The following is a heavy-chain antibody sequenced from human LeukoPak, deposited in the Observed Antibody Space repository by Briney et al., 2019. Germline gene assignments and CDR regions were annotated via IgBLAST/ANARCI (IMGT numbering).Heavy chain of an antibody. D-gene: IGHD7-27*01. J-gene: IGHJ4*02. CDR3: AREEGGKLGIDYYFDY. Sequence: GGSLRLSCAASGFTFSSYSMNWVRQAPGKGLEWVSSISTSSIYIYYTDSVKGRFTISRDNAKNSLYLQMNSLRAEDTAVYYCAREEGGKLGIDYYFDYWGQGTLVTVSS. CDR1: GFTFSSYS. V-gene: IGHV3-21*01. CDR2: ISTSSIYI.